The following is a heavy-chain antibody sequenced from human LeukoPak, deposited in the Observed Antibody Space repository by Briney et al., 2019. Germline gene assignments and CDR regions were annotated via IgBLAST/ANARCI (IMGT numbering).Heavy chain of an antibody. CDR3: ARDPYDSSGTWSDY. J-gene: IGHJ4*02. Sequence: VSVKVSCKASGYTFTSYGISWVRQAPGQGLEWMGWISAYNGNTNYAQKLQGRVTMTTDTSTSTAYMELRSLRSDDTAVYYCARDPYDSSGTWSDYWGQGTLVTVSS. V-gene: IGHV1-18*01. D-gene: IGHD3-22*01. CDR1: GYTFTSYG. CDR2: ISAYNGNT.